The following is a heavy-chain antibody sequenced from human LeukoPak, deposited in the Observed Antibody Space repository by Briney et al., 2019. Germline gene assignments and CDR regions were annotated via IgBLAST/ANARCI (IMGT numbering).Heavy chain of an antibody. Sequence: GGSLRLSCAASGFTFSSYAMHWVRQAPGKGLEWVAVISYDGSNKYYADSVKGRFTISRDNSKNTLYLQMNSLRAEDMAVYYCAREGGVVTDAFDIWGQGTMVTVSS. D-gene: IGHD3-22*01. CDR3: AREGGVVTDAFDI. CDR1: GFTFSSYA. V-gene: IGHV3-30-3*01. CDR2: ISYDGSNK. J-gene: IGHJ3*02.